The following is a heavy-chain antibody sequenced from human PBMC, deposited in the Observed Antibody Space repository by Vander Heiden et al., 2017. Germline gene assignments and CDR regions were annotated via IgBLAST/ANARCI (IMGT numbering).Heavy chain of an antibody. J-gene: IGHJ4*02. CDR1: GGTFSSYA. CDR2: IIPIFGTA. CDR3: ASSALGYCSGGSCYSLDY. V-gene: IGHV1-69*01. Sequence: QVQLVQSGAEVKKPGSSVKVSCKASGGTFSSYAISWVRQAPEQGLEWKGGIIPIFGTANYAQKFQGRVTITADESTSTAYMELSSLRSEDTAVYYCASSALGYCSGGSCYSLDYWGQGTLVTVSS. D-gene: IGHD2-15*01.